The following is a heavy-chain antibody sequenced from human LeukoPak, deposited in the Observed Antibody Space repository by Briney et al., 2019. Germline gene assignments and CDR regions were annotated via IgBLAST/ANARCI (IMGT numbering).Heavy chain of an antibody. CDR1: GSSFTSYW. CDR3: AGVLDCSGGSCPNYYYYGMDV. J-gene: IGHJ6*02. D-gene: IGHD2-15*01. CDR2: IYPGDSDT. Sequence: GESLKISCKGSGSSFTSYWIGWVRQMPGKGLEWMGIIYPGDSDTRYSPSFQGQVTISADKSISTAYLQWSSLKASDTAMYYCAGVLDCSGGSCPNYYYYGMDVWGQGTTVTVSS. V-gene: IGHV5-51*01.